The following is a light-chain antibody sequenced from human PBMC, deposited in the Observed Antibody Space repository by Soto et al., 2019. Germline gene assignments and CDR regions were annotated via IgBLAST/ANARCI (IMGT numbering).Light chain of an antibody. J-gene: IGLJ3*02. Sequence: QSALTQPVSVSGSPGQSVIISCSGINSDVGAYNYVSWFQHHPGKAPKLIIYDVNNRPSGVSYRFSGSKSGTTASLTISGLQADDEGDYYCNSYTTDSTWVFGGGTKLTVL. V-gene: IGLV2-14*03. CDR3: NSYTTDSTWV. CDR1: NSDVGAYNY. CDR2: DVN.